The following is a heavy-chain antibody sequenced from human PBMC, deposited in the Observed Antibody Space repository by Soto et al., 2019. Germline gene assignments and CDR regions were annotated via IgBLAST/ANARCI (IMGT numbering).Heavy chain of an antibody. CDR2: IYYIGST. D-gene: IGHD2-2*01. J-gene: IGHJ5*02. CDR1: GGSISSYY. CDR3: ARGLRRQLLNWFDP. V-gene: IGHV4-59*01. Sequence: PSETLSLTCTVSGGSISSYYWSWIRQPPGKGLEWIGYIYYIGSTNYNPSLKSRVTISVDTSKNQFSLKLSSVTAADTAVYYCARGLRRQLLNWFDPWGQGXLVTVSS.